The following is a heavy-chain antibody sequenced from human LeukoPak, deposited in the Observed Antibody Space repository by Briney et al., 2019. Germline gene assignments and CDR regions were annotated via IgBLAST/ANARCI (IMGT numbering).Heavy chain of an antibody. D-gene: IGHD6-19*01. Sequence: ASVKVSCKASGYTFTSYGISWVRQAPGQGLEWMGWISAYNGNTNDAQKLQGRVTMTTDTSTSTAYMELRSLRSDDTAVYYCAREATGGWYSSYYFDYWGQGTLVTVSS. J-gene: IGHJ4*02. CDR3: AREATGGWYSSYYFDY. V-gene: IGHV1-18*01. CDR1: GYTFTSYG. CDR2: ISAYNGNT.